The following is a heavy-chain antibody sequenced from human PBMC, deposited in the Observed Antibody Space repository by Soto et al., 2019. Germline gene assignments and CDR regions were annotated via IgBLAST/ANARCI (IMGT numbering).Heavy chain of an antibody. Sequence: PSETLSLTCTVSGGSISSSSYYWGWIRQPPGKGLEWIGYIYYSGSTYYNPSLKSRVTISVDTSKNQFSLKLSSVTAADTAVYYCARFIWGVIRWFDPWGQGTLVTVSS. V-gene: IGHV4-31*03. D-gene: IGHD3-16*02. CDR2: IYYSGST. J-gene: IGHJ5*02. CDR1: GGSISSSSYY. CDR3: ARFIWGVIRWFDP.